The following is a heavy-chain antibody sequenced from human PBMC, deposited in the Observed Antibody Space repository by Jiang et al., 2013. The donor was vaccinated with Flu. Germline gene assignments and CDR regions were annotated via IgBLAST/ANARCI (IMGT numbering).Heavy chain of an antibody. CDR3: ARHIYQLQYYFDY. J-gene: IGHJ4*02. V-gene: IGHV4-39*01. CDR1: GGSISSSSYY. CDR2: IYYSGST. Sequence: LLKPSETLSLTCTVSGGSISSSSYYWGWIRQPPGKGLEWIGSIYYSGSTYYNPSLKSRVTISVDTSKNQFSLKLSSVTAADTAVYYCARHIYQLQYYFDYWGQGTLVTVSS. D-gene: IGHD2-2*01.